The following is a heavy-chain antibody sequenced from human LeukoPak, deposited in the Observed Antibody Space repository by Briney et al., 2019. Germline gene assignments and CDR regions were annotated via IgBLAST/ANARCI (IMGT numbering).Heavy chain of an antibody. CDR2: IYYSGST. CDR3: ARGGIASAGIPLRI. J-gene: IGHJ3*02. D-gene: IGHD6-13*01. Sequence: SETLSLTCSVSGDSISNYYWSWIRQPPGKGLEWIGYIYYSGSTNYNPSLKSRVTISVDTSKNQFSLNLSSVTAADTAVYYCARGGIASAGIPLRIWGQGTMVTVSS. V-gene: IGHV4-59*01. CDR1: GDSISNYY.